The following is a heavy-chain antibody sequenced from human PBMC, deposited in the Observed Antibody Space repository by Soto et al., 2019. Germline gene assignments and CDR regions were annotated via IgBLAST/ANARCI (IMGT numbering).Heavy chain of an antibody. J-gene: IGHJ5*02. CDR2: IRSKAYGGTT. D-gene: IGHD3-3*01. Sequence: PGGSLRLSCTASGFTFGDYAMSWFRQAPGKGLEWVGFIRSKAYGGTTEYAASVKGRFTISRDDSKSIAYLQMNSLKTEDTAVYYCTRSHEDDFWSGYSRGGTQTQQNNWFDPWGQGTLVTVSS. CDR3: TRSHEDDFWSGYSRGGTQTQQNNWFDP. CDR1: GFTFGDYA. V-gene: IGHV3-49*03.